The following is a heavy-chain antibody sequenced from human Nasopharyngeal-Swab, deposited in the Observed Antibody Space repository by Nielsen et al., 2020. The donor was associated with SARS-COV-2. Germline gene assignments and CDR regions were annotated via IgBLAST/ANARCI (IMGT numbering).Heavy chain of an antibody. Sequence: WICQPPGKALEWLAHIFSNDEKSYSTSLKSRLTISKDTSKSQVVLTMTNMDPVDTATYYCARIKRYSSSSGADYYYGMDVWGQGTTVTVSS. J-gene: IGHJ6*02. CDR2: IFSNDEK. D-gene: IGHD6-6*01. CDR3: ARIKRYSSSSGADYYYGMDV. V-gene: IGHV2-26*01.